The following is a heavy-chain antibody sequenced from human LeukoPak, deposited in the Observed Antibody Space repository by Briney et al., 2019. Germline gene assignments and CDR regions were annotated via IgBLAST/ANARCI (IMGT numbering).Heavy chain of an antibody. Sequence: GGSLRLSCAASGFTFSSYGMHWVRQAPGKGLEWVAVISYDGSNKYYADSVKGRSTISRDNSKSTVYLQMNSLRVDDTAVYYCARRDIVVVVSASDYWGQGTLVTVSS. CDR2: ISYDGSNK. D-gene: IGHD2-15*01. J-gene: IGHJ4*02. CDR3: ARRDIVVVVSASDY. CDR1: GFTFSSYG. V-gene: IGHV3-30*03.